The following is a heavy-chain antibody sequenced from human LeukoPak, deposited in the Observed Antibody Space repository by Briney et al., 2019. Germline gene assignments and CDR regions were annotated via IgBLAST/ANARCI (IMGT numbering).Heavy chain of an antibody. D-gene: IGHD6-6*01. V-gene: IGHV1-46*01. CDR2: INPSGGST. J-gene: IGHJ4*02. CDR1: GYTFTSYD. Sequence: ASVKVSCKASGYTFTSYDINWVRQAPGQGLEWMGIINPSGGSTSYAQKFQGRVTMTRDMSTSTVYMELSSLRSEDTAVYYCARLAARDYWGQGTLVTVSS. CDR3: ARLAARDY.